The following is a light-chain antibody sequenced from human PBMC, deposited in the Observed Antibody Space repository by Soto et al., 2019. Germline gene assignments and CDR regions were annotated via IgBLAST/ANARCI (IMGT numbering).Light chain of an antibody. Sequence: QSVLTQPPSVSGAPGQRVTISCAGTSSNIGAGYGVHWYQQLPGRAPKLLIHNYVNRPSGVPDRFSGSKSVNTASLNIAGLRGEDEADYYCCSYAGSSFAIFGGGTKLTVL. J-gene: IGLJ2*01. CDR2: NYV. V-gene: IGLV1-40*01. CDR1: SSNIGAGYG. CDR3: CSYAGSSFAI.